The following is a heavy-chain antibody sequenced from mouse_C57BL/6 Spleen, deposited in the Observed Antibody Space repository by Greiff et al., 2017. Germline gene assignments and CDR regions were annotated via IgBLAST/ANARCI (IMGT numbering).Heavy chain of an antibody. CDR1: GYTFTSYW. J-gene: IGHJ2*01. Sequence: QVQLQQPGAELVKPGASVQVSCKASGYTFTSYWMHWVKQRPGQGLEWIGRIHPSDSDPNYNQKFKGKATLTVDKSSSTAYMQHSSLTSEDSAVYYCARGGDYDPDYFDYWGQGTTLTVSS. D-gene: IGHD2-4*01. V-gene: IGHV1-74*01. CDR2: IHPSDSDP. CDR3: ARGGDYDPDYFDY.